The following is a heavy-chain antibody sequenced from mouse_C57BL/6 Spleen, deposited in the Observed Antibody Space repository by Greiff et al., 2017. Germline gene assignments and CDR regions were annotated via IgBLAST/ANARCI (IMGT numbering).Heavy chain of an antibody. Sequence: QVQLQQSGAELVKPGASVKISCKASGYAFSSYWMNWVKQRPGKGLEWIGQIYPGDGDTNYNGKFKGKATLTVDKSSSTAYMQLSSLTSEDSAVYYCAINGPSTGTADWGQGTLVTVSA. D-gene: IGHD4-1*02. CDR3: AINGPSTGTAD. CDR1: GYAFSSYW. J-gene: IGHJ3*01. CDR2: IYPGDGDT. V-gene: IGHV1-80*01.